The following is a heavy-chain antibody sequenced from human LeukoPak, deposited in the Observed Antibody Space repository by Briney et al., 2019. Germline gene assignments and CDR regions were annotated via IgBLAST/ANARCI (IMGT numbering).Heavy chain of an antibody. CDR2: VRGSGSDT. Sequence: QPGGSLRLSCAASGFTFRTYAMSWVRQAPGKGLEWVSAVRGSGSDTYYADSVKGRFTISRDNSKNTQYLQMTSLRAETTAESYSERGSSALCSGATCYALDYWGQGTLVTVSS. V-gene: IGHV3-23*01. CDR3: ERGSSALCSGATCYALDY. CDR1: GFTFRTYA. J-gene: IGHJ4*02. D-gene: IGHD2-2*01.